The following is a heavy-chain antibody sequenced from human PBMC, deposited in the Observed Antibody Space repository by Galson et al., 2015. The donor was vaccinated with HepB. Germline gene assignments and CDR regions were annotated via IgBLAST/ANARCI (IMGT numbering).Heavy chain of an antibody. V-gene: IGHV3-23*01. Sequence: SLRLSCAASGFTFSSYAMSWVRQAPGKGLEWVSAISGSGGSTYYADSVKGRFTISRDNSKNTLYLQMNSLRAEDTAVYYCAKVLHGYDFWSMWFDPWGQGTLVTVSS. J-gene: IGHJ5*02. CDR2: ISGSGGST. D-gene: IGHD3-3*01. CDR3: AKVLHGYDFWSMWFDP. CDR1: GFTFSSYA.